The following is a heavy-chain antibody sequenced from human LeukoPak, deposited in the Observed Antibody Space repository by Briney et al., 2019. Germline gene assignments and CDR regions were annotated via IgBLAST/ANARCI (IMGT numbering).Heavy chain of an antibody. J-gene: IGHJ6*03. V-gene: IGHV4-39*01. CDR2: IYYSGST. D-gene: IGHD2-2*01. CDR3: ARLVYYYYYYMDV. CDR1: GGSISSSSYY. Sequence: PSETLSLTCTVSGGSISSSSYYWGWIRQPPGKGLEWIGSIYYSGSTYYNPSLKSRVTISVDTSKNQFSLKLSSVTAADTAVYYCARLVYYYYYYMDVWGKGTTVTVSS.